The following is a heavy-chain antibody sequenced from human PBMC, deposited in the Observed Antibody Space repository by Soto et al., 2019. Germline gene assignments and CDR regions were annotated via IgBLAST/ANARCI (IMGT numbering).Heavy chain of an antibody. V-gene: IGHV1-18*01. CDR2: ISAYNGDI. CDR3: ARSGHTNYYYGMDV. J-gene: IGHJ6*02. Sequence: QVQLVQSGVEVKKPGTSVKVSCKASGYNFNNYGINWVRQAPGQGLEWMGWISAYNGDINYAQNLQGRVTMTTDTSTSTAYMELRSLRSDDTAVYYCARSGHTNYYYGMDVWGQGTTVTVSS. CDR1: GYNFNNYG. D-gene: IGHD5-18*01.